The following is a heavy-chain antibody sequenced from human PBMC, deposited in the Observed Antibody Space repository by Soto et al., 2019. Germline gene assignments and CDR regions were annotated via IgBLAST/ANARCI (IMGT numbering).Heavy chain of an antibody. CDR3: ARDSLGSSSGLYYCYGMDV. Sequence: ASVKVSCKASGYTFTGYYMHWVRQAPGQGLEWMGWINPNSGGTNYAQKFQGWVTMTRDTSISTAYMELSRLRSDDTAVYYCARDSLGSSSGLYYCYGMDVWGQGTTVTVSS. D-gene: IGHD6-6*01. J-gene: IGHJ6*02. CDR2: INPNSGGT. V-gene: IGHV1-2*04. CDR1: GYTFTGYY.